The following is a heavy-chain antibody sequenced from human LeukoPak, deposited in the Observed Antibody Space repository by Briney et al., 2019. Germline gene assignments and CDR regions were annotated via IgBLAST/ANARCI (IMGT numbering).Heavy chain of an antibody. CDR3: ARDSNYYGSGSYYSESDYYSDY. D-gene: IGHD3-10*01. J-gene: IGHJ4*02. CDR2: IKQDGSEK. CDR1: GFTFSSYW. V-gene: IGHV3-7*01. Sequence: PGGSLRLSCAASGFTFSSYWMSWVRQAPGKGLEWVANIKQDGSEKYYVDSVKGRFTISRDNAKNSLYLQMNSLRAEDTAVYYCARDSNYYGSGSYYSESDYYSDYWGQGTLVTVSS.